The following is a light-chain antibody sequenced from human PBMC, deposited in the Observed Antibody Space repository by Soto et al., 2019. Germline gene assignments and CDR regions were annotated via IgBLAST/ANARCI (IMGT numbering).Light chain of an antibody. V-gene: IGKV1-5*01. CDR1: QSISSW. CDR2: DAS. CDR3: QEYNSNSYT. J-gene: IGKJ2*01. Sequence: DIQMTQFPSTLSASVGDRVSITCRASQSISSWLAWYQQKPGKAPKLPIYDASSLESGVPSRFSGSGSGTEFTLTISSLQPDDFATYYCQEYNSNSYTFGQGTTLEIE.